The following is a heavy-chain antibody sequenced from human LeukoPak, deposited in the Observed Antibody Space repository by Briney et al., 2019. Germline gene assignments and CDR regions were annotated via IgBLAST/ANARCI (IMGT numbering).Heavy chain of an antibody. CDR2: ISTDGYTT. D-gene: IGHD2-15*01. CDR1: GLAFSAYK. Sequence: GGSLRLSCAASGLAFSAYKMHWVRQAPRKGLVWVSRISTDGYTTDYADFVQGRFTASRDNTKNTWSLEMNSLRAEDTAVYYCVVGGSPGYWGQGTLVTVS. CDR3: VVGGSPGY. V-gene: IGHV3-74*01. J-gene: IGHJ4*02.